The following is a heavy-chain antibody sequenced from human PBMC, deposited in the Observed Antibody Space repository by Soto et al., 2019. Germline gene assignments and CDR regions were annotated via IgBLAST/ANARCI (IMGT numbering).Heavy chain of an antibody. J-gene: IGHJ4*02. D-gene: IGHD5-18*01. Sequence: QVQLVESGGGVVQPGRSLRLSCAASGFTFSSYGMHWVRQAPGKGLEWVAVISYDGSNKYYADSVKGRFTISRDNSKNTLYLQINSLRAEDTAVYYCAKDSGYSYGWDDYWGQGTLVTVSS. CDR3: AKDSGYSYGWDDY. V-gene: IGHV3-30*18. CDR1: GFTFSSYG. CDR2: ISYDGSNK.